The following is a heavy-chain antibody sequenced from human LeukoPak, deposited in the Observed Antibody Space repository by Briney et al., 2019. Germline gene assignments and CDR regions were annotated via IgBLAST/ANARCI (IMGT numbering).Heavy chain of an antibody. CDR1: GGSISSYY. J-gene: IGHJ5*02. CDR2: IYYSGST. CDR3: AREIRFLEWYPENWFDP. V-gene: IGHV4-59*12. D-gene: IGHD3-3*01. Sequence: SETLSLTCTVSGGSISSYYWSWIRQPPGKGLEWIGYIYYSGSTNYNPSLKSRVTMSVDTSKNQFSLKLSSVTAADTAVYYCAREIRFLEWYPENWFDPWGQGTLVTVSS.